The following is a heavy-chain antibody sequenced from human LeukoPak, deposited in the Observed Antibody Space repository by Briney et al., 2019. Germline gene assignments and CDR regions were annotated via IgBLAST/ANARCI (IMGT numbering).Heavy chain of an antibody. CDR3: ARMDPGLDAFDI. J-gene: IGHJ3*02. D-gene: IGHD2-2*03. V-gene: IGHV1-2*02. CDR2: INPNSGGT. CDR1: GYTFTGYY. Sequence: ASVKVSCKASGYTFTGYYMHWVRQAPGQGLEWMGWINPNSGGTNYAQKFQGRVTMTRDTSISTAYMELSRLRSDDTAVYYCARMDPGLDAFDIWGQGTMVTVSS.